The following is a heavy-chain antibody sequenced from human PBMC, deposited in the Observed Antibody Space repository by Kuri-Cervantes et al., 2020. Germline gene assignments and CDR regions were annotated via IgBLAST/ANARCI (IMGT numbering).Heavy chain of an antibody. CDR2: ISGSGGST. V-gene: IGHV3-23*01. Sequence: GESLKISCAASGFTFSSYWMHWVRQAPGKGLEWVSAISGSGGSTYYADSVKGRFTISRDNSKNTLYLQMNSLRAEDTAVYYCANADIAVAGTPYDYWGQGTLVTVSS. CDR1: GFTFSSYW. CDR3: ANADIAVAGTPYDY. J-gene: IGHJ4*02. D-gene: IGHD6-19*01.